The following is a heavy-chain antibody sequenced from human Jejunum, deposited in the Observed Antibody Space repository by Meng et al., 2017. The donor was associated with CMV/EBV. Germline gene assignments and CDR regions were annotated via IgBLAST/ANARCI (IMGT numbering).Heavy chain of an antibody. Sequence: SLVVSGFPLSNYWMHWVRQAPGKGLVWVSRISLDGSSTNYADSVKGRFTISRDNAKNTVYLQMKSLRVEDTAVYYCARDLWGLGDYWGQGTLVTVSS. J-gene: IGHJ4*02. D-gene: IGHD3/OR15-3a*01. CDR1: GFPLSNYW. CDR3: ARDLWGLGDY. CDR2: ISLDGSST. V-gene: IGHV3-74*01.